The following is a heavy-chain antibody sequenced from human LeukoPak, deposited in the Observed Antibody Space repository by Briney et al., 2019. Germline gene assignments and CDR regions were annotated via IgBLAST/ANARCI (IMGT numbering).Heavy chain of an antibody. CDR1: GFTFGTYW. Sequence: PGGSLRLSCAASGFTFGTYWMSWVRQAPGKGLEWVAVISYDGSNKYYADSVKGRFTISRDNSKNTLYLQMNSLRAEDTAVYYCARDRGYSPWYYFDYWGQGTLVTVSS. D-gene: IGHD5-18*01. CDR3: ARDRGYSPWYYFDY. CDR2: ISYDGSNK. V-gene: IGHV3-30-3*01. J-gene: IGHJ4*02.